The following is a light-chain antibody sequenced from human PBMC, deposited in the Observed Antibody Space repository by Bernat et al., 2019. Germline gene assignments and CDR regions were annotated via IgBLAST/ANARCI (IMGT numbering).Light chain of an antibody. J-gene: IGKJ5*01. V-gene: IGKV3-20*01. CDR2: GAS. Sequence: EIVLTQSPGTLSLSPGERATLSCRASQSVSYSYLAWYQQKPGQAPRLLMYGASSRATGITDRLSGNGSGTDFSLTISRLEPEDFAVYYCQQYGSAPTTCGQGTRLEIK. CDR1: QSVSYSY. CDR3: QQYGSAPTT.